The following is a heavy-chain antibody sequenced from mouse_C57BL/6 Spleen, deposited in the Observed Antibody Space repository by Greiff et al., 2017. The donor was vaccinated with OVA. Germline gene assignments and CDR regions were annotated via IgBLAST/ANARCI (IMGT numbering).Heavy chain of an antibody. D-gene: IGHD1-1*01. Sequence: EVNVVESGGGLVKPGGSLKLSCAASGFTFSSYAMSWVRQTPEKRLEWVATISDGGSYTYYPDNVKGRFTISRDNAKNNLYLQMSHLKSEDTAMYYCARDRGGSSPFAYWGQGTLVTVSA. CDR2: ISDGGSYT. V-gene: IGHV5-4*01. CDR1: GFTFSSYA. CDR3: ARDRGGSSPFAY. J-gene: IGHJ3*01.